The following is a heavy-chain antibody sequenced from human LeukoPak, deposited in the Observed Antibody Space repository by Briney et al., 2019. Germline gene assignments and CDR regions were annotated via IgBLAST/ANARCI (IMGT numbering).Heavy chain of an antibody. J-gene: IGHJ4*02. CDR1: GFTFRDYY. CDR3: ARDNGGWYVDY. V-gene: IGHV3-11*06. Sequence: GGSLRLSCAASGFTFRDYYMSWIRQAPGKGLEWVSFLSSTSSYTNYADSVKGRFTISRDNAKNSLFLQMDNLRAEDTAVYYCARDNGGWYVDYWAQGTLVTVSS. D-gene: IGHD6-19*01. CDR2: LSSTSSYT.